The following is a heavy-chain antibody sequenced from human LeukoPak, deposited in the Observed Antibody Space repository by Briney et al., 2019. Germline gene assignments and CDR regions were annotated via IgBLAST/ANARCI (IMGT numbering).Heavy chain of an antibody. V-gene: IGHV1-69*05. J-gene: IGHJ3*02. CDR1: GGTFSSYA. D-gene: IGHD6-13*01. CDR3: AREGSLDAFDI. Sequence: PVKVSCKASGGTFSSYAISWVRQAPGQGLEWMGRIIPVFGTANYAQKFQGRVTITTDESTSTAYMELSSLRSEDTAVYYCAREGSLDAFDIWGQGTMVTVSS. CDR2: IIPVFGTA.